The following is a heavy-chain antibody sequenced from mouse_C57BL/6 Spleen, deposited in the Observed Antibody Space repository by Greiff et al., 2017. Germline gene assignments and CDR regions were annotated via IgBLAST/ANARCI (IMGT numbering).Heavy chain of an antibody. CDR3: ARNYGSSYSWYFDV. Sequence: QVQLQQPGAELVKPGASVKLSCKASGYTFTSYWKHWVKQRPGQGLEWIGMIHPNSGSTNYNEKFKSKATLTVDKSSSTAYMQLSSLTSEDSAVYYCARNYGSSYSWYFDVWGTGTTVTVSS. J-gene: IGHJ1*03. CDR1: GYTFTSYW. V-gene: IGHV1-64*01. D-gene: IGHD1-1*01. CDR2: IHPNSGST.